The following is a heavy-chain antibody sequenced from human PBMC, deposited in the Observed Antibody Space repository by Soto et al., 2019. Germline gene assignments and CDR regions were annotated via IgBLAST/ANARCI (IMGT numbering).Heavy chain of an antibody. V-gene: IGHV3-74*01. CDR1: GFTFSSYW. CDR2: INSDGSST. Sequence: GGSLRLSCAASGFTFSSYWMHWVRQAPGKGLVWVSRINSDGSSTSYADSVKGRFTISRDNAKNTLYLQMNSLRAEDTAVYYCARGIMVRGEDVWGQGTTVTVSS. J-gene: IGHJ6*02. CDR3: ARGIMVRGEDV. D-gene: IGHD3-10*01.